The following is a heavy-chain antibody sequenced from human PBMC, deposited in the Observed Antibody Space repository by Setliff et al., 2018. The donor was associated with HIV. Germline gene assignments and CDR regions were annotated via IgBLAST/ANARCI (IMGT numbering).Heavy chain of an antibody. CDR3: TTDHDGSGRYYVTQVS. D-gene: IGHD3-22*01. CDR1: GFTFNSAW. CDR2: IKHQDVGGTA. V-gene: IGHV3-15*01. Sequence: GGSLRLSCAASGFTFNSAWMTWVRQAPGKGLEWVGHIKHQDVGGTAEYAAPVKGRFTISRDDSKNTVYLQMNSLKTEDTAVYFCTTDHDGSGRYYVTQVSWGQGTLVTVSS. J-gene: IGHJ1*01.